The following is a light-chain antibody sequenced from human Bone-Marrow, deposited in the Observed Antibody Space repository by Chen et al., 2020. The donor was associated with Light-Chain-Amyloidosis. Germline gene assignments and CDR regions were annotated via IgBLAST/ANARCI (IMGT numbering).Light chain of an antibody. J-gene: IGLJ1*01. CDR1: SSDVGGDNH. CDR2: EVT. V-gene: IGLV2-14*01. CDR3: SSYTITRTRV. Sequence: QSALTQPASVSGSPGQSITISCPGTSSDVGGDNHGSWYQQHPDNAPKLMIYEVTTRPSWVPDRCSGTKWDNTASLTIYGLQTEDEAEYYCSSYTITRTRVFGSGTRVTVL.